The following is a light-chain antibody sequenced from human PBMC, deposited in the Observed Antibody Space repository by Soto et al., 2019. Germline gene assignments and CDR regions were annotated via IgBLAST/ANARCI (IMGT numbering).Light chain of an antibody. CDR1: NIGRKS. CDR2: YDS. V-gene: IGLV3-21*04. Sequence: SYELTQPPSVSVAPGKTANITCGGNNIGRKSVHWYQQKPGQAPVLVSYYDSDRPSGIPERFSGSNSGNTATLTVSRVEAGDEADYYCQVWDTSIHPYVVFGGGTKLTVL. J-gene: IGLJ2*01. CDR3: QVWDTSIHPYVV.